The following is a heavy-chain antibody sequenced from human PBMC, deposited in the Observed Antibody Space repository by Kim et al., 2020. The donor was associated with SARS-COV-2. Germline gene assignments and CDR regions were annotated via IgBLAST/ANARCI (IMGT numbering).Heavy chain of an antibody. D-gene: IGHD2-15*01. CDR2: ISSSSSYI. J-gene: IGHJ4*02. CDR3: ARDAQTSGYSDY. V-gene: IGHV3-21*01. CDR1: GFTFSSYS. Sequence: GGSLRLSCAASGFTFSSYSMNWVRQAPGKGLEWVSSISSSSSYIYYADSVKGRFTISRDNAKNSLYLQMNSLRAEDTAVYYCARDAQTSGYSDYWGQGTLVTVSS.